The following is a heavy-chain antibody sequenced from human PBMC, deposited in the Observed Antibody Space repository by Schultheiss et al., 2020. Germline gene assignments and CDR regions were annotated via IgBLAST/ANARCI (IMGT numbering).Heavy chain of an antibody. CDR3: ARAYCSGGSCYVSHGNAFDI. V-gene: IGHV4-34*01. D-gene: IGHD2-15*01. CDR1: GGSISGYY. J-gene: IGHJ3*02. CDR2: INHSGST. Sequence: AETLSLTCTVSGGSISGYYWSWIRQPPGKGLEWIGEINHSGSTNYNPSLKSRVTISVDTSKNQFSLKLSSVTAADTAVYYCARAYCSGGSCYVSHGNAFDIWGQGTMVTVSS.